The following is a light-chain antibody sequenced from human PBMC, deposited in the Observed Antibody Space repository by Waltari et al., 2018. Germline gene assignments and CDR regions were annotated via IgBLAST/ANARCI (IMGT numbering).Light chain of an antibody. V-gene: IGKV1-12*01. CDR2: GAS. CDR1: QDISTW. J-gene: IGKJ4*01. Sequence: DIQMTQSPSSASASVGDRVIITCRASQDISTWLAWYQQRVGKAPKLLIYGASSLQSGVPSRFSGSRSGTDFTLTISSLQPEDFATYYCQQANSFPLTFGGGTKVDI. CDR3: QQANSFPLT.